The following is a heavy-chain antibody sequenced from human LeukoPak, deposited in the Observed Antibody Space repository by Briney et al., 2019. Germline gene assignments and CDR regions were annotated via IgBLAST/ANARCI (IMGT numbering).Heavy chain of an antibody. D-gene: IGHD3-22*01. CDR3: AKEMVRYYDSSGYHHDAFDI. CDR2: ISGSGGST. V-gene: IGHV3-23*01. Sequence: GGSLRLPCAASGFTFSSYAMSWVRQAPGKGLEWVSAISGSGGSTYYADSVKGRFTISRDNSKNTLYLQMNSLRAEDTAVYYCAKEMVRYYDSSGYHHDAFDIWGQGTMVTVSS. CDR1: GFTFSSYA. J-gene: IGHJ3*02.